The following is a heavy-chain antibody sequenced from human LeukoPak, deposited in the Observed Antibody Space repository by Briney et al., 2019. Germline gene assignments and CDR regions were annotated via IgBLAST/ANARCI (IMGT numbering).Heavy chain of an antibody. CDR3: AKIEVGRFDP. CDR1: DASISSHY. D-gene: IGHD1-26*01. Sequence: SEALSLTCTVTDASISSHYRCWIRQTPGTGLEWIGDIYDRGSTTYNPSLKSRVSISVDTSRNQFSLNLRSVTAADTAVYYCAKIEVGRFDPWGQGTLVTVSS. V-gene: IGHV4-59*11. J-gene: IGHJ5*02. CDR2: IYDRGST.